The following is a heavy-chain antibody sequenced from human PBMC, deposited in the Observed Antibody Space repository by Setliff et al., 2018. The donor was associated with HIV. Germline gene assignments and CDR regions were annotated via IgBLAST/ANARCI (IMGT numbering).Heavy chain of an antibody. Sequence: HPGGSLRLSCAASGFTVSRFYMSWVRQAPGKGLEWVSVIYSDGSSYYADSVKGRFTISRDNAKNTLYLQMNSLRAEDTAVYYCARDLSYDYDRSSDTFDYWGQGTLVTVSS. J-gene: IGHJ4*02. D-gene: IGHD3-22*01. CDR2: IYSDGSS. CDR1: GFTVSRFY. CDR3: ARDLSYDYDRSSDTFDY. V-gene: IGHV3-53*01.